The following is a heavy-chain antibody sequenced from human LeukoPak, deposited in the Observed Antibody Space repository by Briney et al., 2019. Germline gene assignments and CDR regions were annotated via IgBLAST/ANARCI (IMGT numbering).Heavy chain of an antibody. D-gene: IGHD6-13*01. Sequence: GGSLRLSCAASGFSFSDYYMSWIRQAPGKGLEWVSYISSSGSYTNYADSVKGRFTISRDNAKNSLSLQVNSLRADDTAVYYCARVGSTVAAGTPDYWGQGTLVTVSS. CDR1: GFSFSDYY. CDR2: ISSSGSYT. CDR3: ARVGSTVAAGTPDY. V-gene: IGHV3-11*06. J-gene: IGHJ4*02.